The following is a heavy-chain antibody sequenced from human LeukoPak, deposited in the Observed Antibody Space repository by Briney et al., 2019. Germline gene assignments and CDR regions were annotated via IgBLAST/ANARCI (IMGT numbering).Heavy chain of an antibody. CDR3: IRDLFDDYSLDY. CDR1: GFTFSSYA. D-gene: IGHD3-16*01. CDR2: ISGSGGST. J-gene: IGHJ4*02. Sequence: GGSLRLSCAASGFTFSSYAMSWVRQAPGKGLEWVSGISGSGGSTHYADSVKDRFTISRDNSKNTLYLQTNSLRAEDTAVYYCIRDLFDDYSLDYWGQGALVTVSS. V-gene: IGHV3-23*01.